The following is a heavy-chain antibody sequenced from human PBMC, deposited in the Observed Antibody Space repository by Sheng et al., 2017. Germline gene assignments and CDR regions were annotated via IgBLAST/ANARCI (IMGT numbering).Heavy chain of an antibody. V-gene: IGHV3-30*05. J-gene: IGHJ3*02. CDR2: ISHDGVNK. CDR1: GYTSRSYG. Sequence: QLQLVQSGAEVKKPGASVKVSCKYSGYTSRSYGISWVRQAPGKGLEWLGLISHDGVNKYYADSAKGRFTISRDNSKNTLYLQVNSLRAEDTSVYYCAREGANYYAFDIWGQGTVVTVSS. CDR3: AREGANYYAFDI. D-gene: IGHD1-7*01.